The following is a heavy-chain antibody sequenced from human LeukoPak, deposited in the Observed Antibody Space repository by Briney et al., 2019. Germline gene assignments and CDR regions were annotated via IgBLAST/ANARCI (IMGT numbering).Heavy chain of an antibody. D-gene: IGHD2-2*01. V-gene: IGHV1-69*01. CDR2: IIPIFGTA. CDR3: ASLPARYCSSTSCYDFDY. Sequence: SVKVSCKASGGTFSSYAISWVRQAPGQGLEWMGGIIPIFGTANYAQKFQGRVTITADESTSTAYMELSSPRSEDTAVYYCASLPARYCSSTSCYDFDYWGQGTLVTVSS. CDR1: GGTFSSYA. J-gene: IGHJ4*02.